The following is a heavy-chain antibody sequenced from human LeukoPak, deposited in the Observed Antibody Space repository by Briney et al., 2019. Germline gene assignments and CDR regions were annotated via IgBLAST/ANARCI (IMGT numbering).Heavy chain of an antibody. CDR2: SYTTGST. Sequence: PSETLSLTCTVSGGSIGPYYWSWLRQPAGKALEWIGRSYTTGSTNYNPSLKSRVTMSLDTSKNQFSLKLSSVTAADTAVYYCVRSGGSGFQLDSWGQGTLVTVSS. J-gene: IGHJ4*02. CDR1: GGSIGPYY. D-gene: IGHD3-16*01. V-gene: IGHV4-4*07. CDR3: VRSGGSGFQLDS.